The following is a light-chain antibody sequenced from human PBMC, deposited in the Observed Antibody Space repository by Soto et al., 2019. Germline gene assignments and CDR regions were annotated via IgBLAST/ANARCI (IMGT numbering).Light chain of an antibody. CDR1: RSNIGAGYD. J-gene: IGLJ1*01. CDR3: QSYDSSLSGSIV. V-gene: IGLV1-40*01. Sequence: QSVLTQPPSVSGAPGQRVTISCTGSRSNIGAGYDVHWYQQVPATAPKLLIYRDTTRPSGVPDRFSGSTSGTSASLAITGLLAEDEADYYCQSYDSSLSGSIVFGAGTKVTVL. CDR2: RDT.